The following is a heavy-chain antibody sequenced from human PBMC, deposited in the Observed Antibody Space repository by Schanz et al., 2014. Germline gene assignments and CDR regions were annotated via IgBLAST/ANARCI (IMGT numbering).Heavy chain of an antibody. CDR1: GFTFSSYA. CDR3: AKDQGPVLPPFDS. CDR2: ISGTGGGTA. Sequence: EVQLVESGGGLVQPGGSLRLSCAASGFTFSSYAMSWVRQAPGKGLEWVSGISGTGGGTAYYADSVKGRFTISRDNSMHTLYLQMTSLRDEDTAVYFCAKDQGPVLPPFDSWGQGTLVTVSS. V-gene: IGHV3-23*04. D-gene: IGHD1-26*01. J-gene: IGHJ4*02.